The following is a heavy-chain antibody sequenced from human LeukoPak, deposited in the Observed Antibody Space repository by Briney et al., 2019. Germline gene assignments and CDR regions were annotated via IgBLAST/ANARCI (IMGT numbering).Heavy chain of an antibody. CDR2: ISAFNVNP. J-gene: IGHJ4*02. CDR3: TRGPYSSGGYRVSEYFDS. Sequence: ASVKVSCKASGYTFTSSGISWVRQAPGQGLEWMGWISAFNVNPNYEPKLQGKVTMTTDTSTSTAYLELRGPGSDAPPESYCTRGPYSSGGYRVSEYFDSWGEGNLVTVSS. CDR1: GYTFTSSG. V-gene: IGHV1-18*01. D-gene: IGHD6-19*01.